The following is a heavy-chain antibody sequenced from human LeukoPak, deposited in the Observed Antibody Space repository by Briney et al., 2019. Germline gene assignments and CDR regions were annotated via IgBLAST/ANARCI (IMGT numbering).Heavy chain of an antibody. D-gene: IGHD3-22*01. V-gene: IGHV3-49*04. CDR3: TRVTYYYDNSGYFHFDS. CDR1: GFTFGDYA. Sequence: GGSLRLSCTTSGFTFGDYAMSWVRQAPGKGLEWVSFIRRKAHGGTTEYAASVKGRFSSSRDDSKSIAYLQMNSLRTEDTAVYFCTRVTYYYDNSGYFHFDSWGQGSLVTVSS. J-gene: IGHJ4*02. CDR2: IRRKAHGGTT.